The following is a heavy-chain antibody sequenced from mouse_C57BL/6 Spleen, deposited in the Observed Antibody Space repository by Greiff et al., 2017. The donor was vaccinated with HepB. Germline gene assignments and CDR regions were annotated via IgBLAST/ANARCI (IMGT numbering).Heavy chain of an antibody. CDR1: GFTFTDYY. CDR3: ARYKDWDGAMDY. J-gene: IGHJ4*01. V-gene: IGHV7-3*01. D-gene: IGHD4-1*01. CDR2: IRNKANGYTT. Sequence: VQLKESGGGLVQPGGSLSLSCAASGFTFTDYYMSWVRQPPGKALEWLGFIRNKANGYTTEYSASVKGRFTISRDNSQSILYLQMNALRAEDSATHYCARYKDWDGAMDYWGQGTSVTVSS.